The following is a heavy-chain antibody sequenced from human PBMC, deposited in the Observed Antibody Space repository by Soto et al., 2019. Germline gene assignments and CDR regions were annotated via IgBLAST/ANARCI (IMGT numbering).Heavy chain of an antibody. CDR2: IDPSDSYT. D-gene: IGHD2-2*02. CDR3: ARQGVVPAAIRTMAPGDY. Sequence: EVQLVQSGAEVKKPGESLRISCKGSGYSFTSYWISWVRQMPGKGLEWMGRIDPSDSYTNYSPSFQGHVTISADKSISTAYLQWSSLKASDTAMYYCARQGVVPAAIRTMAPGDYWGQGTVVTVSS. J-gene: IGHJ4*02. CDR1: GYSFTSYW. V-gene: IGHV5-10-1*03.